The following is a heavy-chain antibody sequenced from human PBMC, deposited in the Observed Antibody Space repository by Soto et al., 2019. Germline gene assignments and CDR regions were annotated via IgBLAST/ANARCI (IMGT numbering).Heavy chain of an antibody. CDR2: IYNSGSA. CDR1: GDSISSHS. V-gene: IGHV4-59*11. Sequence: SETLSLTCTVSGDSISSHSWSWVRQAPGRGLEWIGYIYNSGSANYNPSLKSRVTISVDTSKNQFSLKLSSVTAADTAVYYCARDRIVVVVAATPVYFYHGMDVWGQGTTVTVSS. CDR3: ARDRIVVVVAATPVYFYHGMDV. J-gene: IGHJ6*02. D-gene: IGHD2-15*01.